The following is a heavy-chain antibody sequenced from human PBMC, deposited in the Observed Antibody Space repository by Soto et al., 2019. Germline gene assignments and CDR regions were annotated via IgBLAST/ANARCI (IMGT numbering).Heavy chain of an antibody. V-gene: IGHV1-18*01. J-gene: IGHJ6*02. D-gene: IGHD6-13*01. CDR2: ISAYNGNT. CDR3: ARDFPDGGSSWYRGYYYGMDV. CDR1: GYTFTSYG. Sequence: ASVKVSCKASGYTFTSYGISWVRQAPGQGLEWMGWISAYNGNTNYAQKLQGRVTMTTDTSTSTAYMELRSLRSDDTAVYYCARDFPDGGSSWYRGYYYGMDVWGQGTTVTVSS.